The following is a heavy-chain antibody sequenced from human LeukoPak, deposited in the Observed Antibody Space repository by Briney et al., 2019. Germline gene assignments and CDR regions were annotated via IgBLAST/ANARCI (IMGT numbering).Heavy chain of an antibody. D-gene: IGHD2-21*02. CDR1: GGSFRGYY. Sequence: PPETLSLTRAVHGGSFRGYYWSWIRQPPGKGLEWIGEIIHSGSTNYNTSIQCRVNIPVDTSKNQFSMKLSSVTAADTAVYYCASGSKEVTAYCYFCYYMDVWCKGTTVIVSS. CDR2: IIHSGST. V-gene: IGHV4-34*12. CDR3: ASGSKEVTAYCYFCYYMDV. J-gene: IGHJ6*03.